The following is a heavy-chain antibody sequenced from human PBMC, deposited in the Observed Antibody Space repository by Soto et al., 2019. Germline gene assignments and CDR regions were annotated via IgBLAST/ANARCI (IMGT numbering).Heavy chain of an antibody. CDR2: IYPDDSDT. Sequence: GESLKISCKGSGYSFTSYWIAWVRQMPGKGLEWMGIIYPDDSDTRYSPSFQGQVTISADKSISTAYLQWSSLKASDTAMYYCARQVYLYYGSGSYYTQDAFDIWGQGTMVTVSS. D-gene: IGHD3-10*01. V-gene: IGHV5-51*01. CDR3: ARQVYLYYGSGSYYTQDAFDI. CDR1: GYSFTSYW. J-gene: IGHJ3*02.